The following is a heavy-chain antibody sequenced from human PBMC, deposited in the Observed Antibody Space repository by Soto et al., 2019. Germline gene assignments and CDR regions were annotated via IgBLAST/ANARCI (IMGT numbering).Heavy chain of an antibody. D-gene: IGHD3-16*02. CDR3: AGLQSMRLSGLDP. Sequence: SETLSLTCTVSGGSINHYYLTWIRQPPGKGLEWMGYIYYSGTTTNYNPSLKSRVTLSVDTSKNQFSLKLSSVTAADTAVYYCAGLQSMRLSGLDPWGQGTLVTVSS. CDR2: IYYSGTTT. J-gene: IGHJ5*02. CDR1: GGSINHYY. V-gene: IGHV4-59*08.